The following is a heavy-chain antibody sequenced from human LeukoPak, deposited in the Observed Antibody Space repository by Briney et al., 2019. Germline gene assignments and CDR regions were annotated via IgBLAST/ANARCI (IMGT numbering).Heavy chain of an antibody. Sequence: GESLKISCKGSGYSFTSYWIGWVRPMPGKGLEWMGIIYPGDSDTRYSPSFQGQVTISADKSISTAYLQWSSLKASDTAMYYCARLRVGYCSGGSCYVDYWGQGTLVTVSS. D-gene: IGHD2-15*01. J-gene: IGHJ4*02. CDR1: GYSFTSYW. V-gene: IGHV5-51*01. CDR2: IYPGDSDT. CDR3: ARLRVGYCSGGSCYVDY.